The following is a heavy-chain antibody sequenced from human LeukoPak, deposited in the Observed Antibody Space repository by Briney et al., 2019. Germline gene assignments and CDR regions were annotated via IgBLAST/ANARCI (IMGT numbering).Heavy chain of an antibody. J-gene: IGHJ5*02. CDR1: GGSISSYY. V-gene: IGHV4-4*07. CDR3: ARDHSADFWSGYWFDP. Sequence: SETLSLTCTVSGGSISSYYWNWIRQPAGKGLEWIGRIYTSGSTNYNPSLKSRVTMSVDTSKNQFSLKLRSVTAADTAVYYCARDHSADFWSGYWFDPWGQGTLVTVSS. D-gene: IGHD3-3*01. CDR2: IYTSGST.